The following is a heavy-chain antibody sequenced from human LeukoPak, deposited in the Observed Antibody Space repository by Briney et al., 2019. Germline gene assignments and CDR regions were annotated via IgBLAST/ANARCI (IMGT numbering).Heavy chain of an antibody. CDR3: VRHSSVTTFTFDS. D-gene: IGHD4-17*01. CDR1: GGSITNSGYY. J-gene: IGHJ4*02. V-gene: IGHV4-39*01. CDR2: IYYSGST. Sequence: KASETLSLTCTVSGGSITNSGYYWGWIRQPPGKGLEWIGSIYYSGSTYHNPSLKSRVTIFVDTSKNQFSLKLRSVTAADTAIYYCVRHSSVTTFTFDSWGQGTLVTVSS.